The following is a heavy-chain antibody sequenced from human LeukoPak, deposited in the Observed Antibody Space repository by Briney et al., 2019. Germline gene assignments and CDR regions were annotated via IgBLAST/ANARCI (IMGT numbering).Heavy chain of an antibody. Sequence: PGGSLRLSCAASGITFSNYGLIWVRQAPGKGLEWVSAISGSGGNTYYADSVKGRFTVSRDDSMNTLYLQMSSLRAEDTAVYYCARSLVDRYYFDYWGQGTLVTVSS. CDR3: ARSLVDRYYFDY. J-gene: IGHJ4*02. V-gene: IGHV3-23*01. D-gene: IGHD3-3*01. CDR1: GITFSNYG. CDR2: ISGSGGNT.